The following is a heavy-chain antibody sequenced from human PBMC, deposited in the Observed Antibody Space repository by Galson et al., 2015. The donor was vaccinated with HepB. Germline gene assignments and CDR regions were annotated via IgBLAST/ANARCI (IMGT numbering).Heavy chain of an antibody. D-gene: IGHD3-10*01. CDR2: IKQDGSEK. Sequence: SLRLSCAASEFTFSSYWMSWVRQAPGKGLEWVANIKQDGSEKYYVDSVKGRFTISRDNAKNSLYLQMNSLRAEDTAVYYCARDSRDLLLWFGVDYWGQGTLVTVSS. CDR3: ARDSRDLLLWFGVDY. CDR1: EFTFSSYW. V-gene: IGHV3-7*01. J-gene: IGHJ4*02.